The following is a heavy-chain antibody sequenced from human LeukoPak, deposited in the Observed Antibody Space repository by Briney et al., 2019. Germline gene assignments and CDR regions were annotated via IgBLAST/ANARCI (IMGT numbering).Heavy chain of an antibody. Sequence: SETLSLTCTVSGGPISSYYWNWIRQPPGKGLEWIGYIYYSGSTNYNPSLKSRVTISVDTSKNQFSLKLSSVTAADTAVYYCARVNSSGWYSKAWFDPWGQGTLVTVSS. CDR1: GGPISSYY. J-gene: IGHJ5*02. V-gene: IGHV4-59*01. D-gene: IGHD6-19*01. CDR2: IYYSGST. CDR3: ARVNSSGWYSKAWFDP.